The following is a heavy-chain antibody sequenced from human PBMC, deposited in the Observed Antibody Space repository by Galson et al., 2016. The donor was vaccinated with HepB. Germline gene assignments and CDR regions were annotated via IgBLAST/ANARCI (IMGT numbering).Heavy chain of an antibody. Sequence: SVKVSCKASGYTFTTYAMHWVRQAPGQRLEWMGWINAGNGNTKYSQKFQGRVTITRDTSASTAYVDLSSLRSEDTAVYYCARDLRGYDILTGYPRAWFDPWGQGTLVTVSS. J-gene: IGHJ5*02. CDR1: GYTFTTYA. CDR3: ARDLRGYDILTGYPRAWFDP. D-gene: IGHD3-9*01. V-gene: IGHV1-3*01. CDR2: INAGNGNT.